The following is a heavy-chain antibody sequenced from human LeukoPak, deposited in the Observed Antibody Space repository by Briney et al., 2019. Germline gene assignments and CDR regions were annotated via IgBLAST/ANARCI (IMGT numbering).Heavy chain of an antibody. CDR2: IWYDGSNK. V-gene: IGHV3-33*06. CDR1: GFTFSNYG. Sequence: GGSLRLSCAASGFTFSNYGMHWVRQAPGKGLEWVAVIWYDGSNKYYADSVKGRFTISRDNSKNTLYLRMSSLRAEDTAVYYCAKDYYGPSGGIDYWGQGTLVTVSS. CDR3: AKDYYGPSGGIDY. J-gene: IGHJ4*02. D-gene: IGHD3-10*01.